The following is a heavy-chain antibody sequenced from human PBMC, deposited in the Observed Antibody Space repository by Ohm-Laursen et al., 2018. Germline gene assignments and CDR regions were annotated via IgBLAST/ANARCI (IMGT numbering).Heavy chain of an antibody. CDR3: ARGRTGYSSGWSP. D-gene: IGHD6-19*01. CDR1: GGSISSGGYY. V-gene: IGHV4-31*03. Sequence: TLSLTCTVSGGSISSGGYYWSWIRQHPGKGLEWIGYIYYSGSTYYSPSLKSRVTISVDTSKNQFSLKLSSVTAADTAVYYCARGRTGYSSGWSPWGQGTMVTVSS. J-gene: IGHJ3*01. CDR2: IYYSGST.